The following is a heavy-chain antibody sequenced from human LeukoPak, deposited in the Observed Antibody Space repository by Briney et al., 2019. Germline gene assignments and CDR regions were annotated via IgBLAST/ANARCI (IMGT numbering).Heavy chain of an antibody. J-gene: IGHJ4*02. D-gene: IGHD1-14*01. CDR2: ISSSSTYI. CDR1: GFTFSSYG. V-gene: IGHV3-21*01. Sequence: GGSLRLSCVASGFTFSSYGMHWVRQAPGKGLEWVSCISSSSTYIYYADSVRGRFAISRDNAKNSLYLQMNSLRAEDTAVYYCARENHGSFDYWGQGSLVTVSS. CDR3: ARENHGSFDY.